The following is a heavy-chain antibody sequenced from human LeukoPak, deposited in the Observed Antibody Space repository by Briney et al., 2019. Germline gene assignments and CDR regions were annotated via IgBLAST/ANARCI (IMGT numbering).Heavy chain of an antibody. CDR2: IYHSGST. CDR1: GGSINSYY. Sequence: SETLSLTCTVSGGSINSYYWSWIRQPPGKGLEWIGSIYHSGSTYYNPSLKSRVTISVDTSKNQFSLKLSSVTAADTAVYYCARDRVPAYSSSMGLWGQGTMVTVSS. CDR3: ARDRVPAYSSSMGL. J-gene: IGHJ3*01. D-gene: IGHD6-13*01. V-gene: IGHV4-38-2*02.